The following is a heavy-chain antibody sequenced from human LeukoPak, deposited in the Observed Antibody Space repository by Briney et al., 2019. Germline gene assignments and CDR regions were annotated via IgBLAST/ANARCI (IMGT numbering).Heavy chain of an antibody. D-gene: IGHD2-21*02. V-gene: IGHV3-49*04. CDR1: GFTFGDYY. Sequence: GGSLRLSCTASGFTFGDYYISWVRQAPGKGLEWVGFIRSKAYGETTEYAASVKGRFTISRDDSKSIAYLQMNSLKTEDTAVYYCARYYCGGDCSWKVVRYFDYWGQGTLVTVSS. CDR2: IRSKAYGETT. J-gene: IGHJ4*02. CDR3: ARYYCGGDCSWKVVRYFDY.